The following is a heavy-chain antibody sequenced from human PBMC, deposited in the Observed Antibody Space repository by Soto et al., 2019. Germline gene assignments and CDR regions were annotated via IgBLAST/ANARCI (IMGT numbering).Heavy chain of an antibody. V-gene: IGHV1-69*13. CDR1: GGTFSSYA. Sequence: ASVKVSCKASGGTFSSYAISWVRQAPGQGLEWMGGIIPIFGTANYAQKFQGRVTITADESTSTAYMELSSLRSEDTAVYYCARCIVPYYYYGMDIWGQGTMVTVSS. J-gene: IGHJ6*02. CDR2: IIPIFGTA. CDR3: ARCIVPYYYYGMDI. D-gene: IGHD2-15*01.